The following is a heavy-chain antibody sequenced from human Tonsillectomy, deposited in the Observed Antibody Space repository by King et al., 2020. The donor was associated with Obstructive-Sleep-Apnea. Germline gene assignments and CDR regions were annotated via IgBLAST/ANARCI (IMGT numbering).Heavy chain of an antibody. D-gene: IGHD6-25*01. CDR2: IRSKTDGGTT. CDR1: GFTFSNAW. V-gene: IGHV3-15*01. J-gene: IGHJ1*01. CDR3: TTEILIAAAGIGVVAQH. Sequence: VQLVESGGGLGKPGGSLSLSCAASGFTFSNAWMSWVRQAPGKGLEGVGRIRSKTDGGTTDYAAPVKGRFTISRDASKSTLYLQMNSLKTEDTAVYYCTTEILIAAAGIGVVAQHWGESPRVTVSS.